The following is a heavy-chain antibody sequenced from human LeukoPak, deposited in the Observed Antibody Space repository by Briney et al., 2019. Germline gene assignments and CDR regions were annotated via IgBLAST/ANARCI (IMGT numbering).Heavy chain of an antibody. V-gene: IGHV1-18*01. J-gene: IGHJ4*02. CDR1: GYTFTSYV. D-gene: IGHD3-16*02. Sequence: ASVKVSCKASGYTFTSYVISGVRQAAGQGLEWMGWINASNGNTNYAQKLQGRVTMNTDTSTSTAYMELRSLRSDDTAVYYCARASVWGSYRYREGYYFDYWGQGSLVTVSS. CDR2: INASNGNT. CDR3: ARASVWGSYRYREGYYFDY.